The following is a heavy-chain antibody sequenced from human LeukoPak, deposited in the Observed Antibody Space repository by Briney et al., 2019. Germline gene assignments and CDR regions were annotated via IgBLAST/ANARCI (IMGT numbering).Heavy chain of an antibody. CDR2: ISAYNGNT. J-gene: IGHJ4*02. CDR3: ARENRDYYDSSGYLDY. Sequence: GASVKVSCKASGYTFTSYGISWVRQAPGQGLEWMGWISAYNGNTNYAQKFQGRVTITADKSTSTAYMELSSLRSEDTAVYYCARENRDYYDSSGYLDYWGQGTLVIVSS. V-gene: IGHV1-18*01. CDR1: GYTFTSYG. D-gene: IGHD3-22*01.